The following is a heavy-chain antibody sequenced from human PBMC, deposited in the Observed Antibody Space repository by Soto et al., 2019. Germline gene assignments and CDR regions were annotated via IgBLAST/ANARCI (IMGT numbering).Heavy chain of an antibody. D-gene: IGHD3-16*01. CDR3: AKGVSFFEY. CDR1: GLTFSSYA. V-gene: IGHV3-23*01. CDR2: ISGSGGST. J-gene: IGHJ4*02. Sequence: PWVSLRLSCAASGLTFSSYAMSWVRQAPGKGLEWVSAISGSGGSTYYADSVKGRFTISRENSKNTLYLQMNSLRADDTAVYYCAKGVSFFEYWGKGTLVTVSS.